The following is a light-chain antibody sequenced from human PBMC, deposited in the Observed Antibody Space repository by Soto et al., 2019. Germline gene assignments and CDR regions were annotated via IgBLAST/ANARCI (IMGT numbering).Light chain of an antibody. CDR3: QQYNSYSPT. Sequence: DIQMTQSPSTLSASVGDRVTITCRASQSISSWLAWYQQKPGKAPKLLIYDASSLESGDPSRFSGSGSGTEFTLTISSLQPDEFATYYCQQYNSYSPTVGQGTKVEI. CDR2: DAS. J-gene: IGKJ1*01. CDR1: QSISSW. V-gene: IGKV1-5*01.